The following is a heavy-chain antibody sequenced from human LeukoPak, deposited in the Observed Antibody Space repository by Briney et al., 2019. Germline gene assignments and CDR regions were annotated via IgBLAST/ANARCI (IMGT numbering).Heavy chain of an antibody. CDR2: ISSSSIFI. V-gene: IGHV3-21*01. Sequence: KPGGSLRLSCAASGFTFSSYNMNWVHQAPGKELEWVSYISSSSIFIFYADSVKGRFTISRDNAKNSLYLHMNSLRAEDTAVYYCARGPSPYDSSGHNWFDPWGQGALVTVSS. J-gene: IGHJ5*02. CDR1: GFTFSSYN. CDR3: ARGPSPYDSSGHNWFDP. D-gene: IGHD3-22*01.